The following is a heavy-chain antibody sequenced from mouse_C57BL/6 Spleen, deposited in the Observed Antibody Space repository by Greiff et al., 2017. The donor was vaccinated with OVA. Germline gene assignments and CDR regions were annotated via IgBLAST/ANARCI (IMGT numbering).Heavy chain of an antibody. V-gene: IGHV1-55*01. Sequence: QVQLQQSGAELVKPGASVKMSCKASGYTFTSYWITWVKQRPGQGLEWIGDIYPGSGSTNYNEKFKSKATLTVDTSSSTAYMQLSSLTSEDSAVYYCARGITTVVVGDYYAMDYWGQGTSVTVSS. CDR3: ARGITTVVVGDYYAMDY. J-gene: IGHJ4*01. D-gene: IGHD1-1*01. CDR2: IYPGSGST. CDR1: GYTFTSYW.